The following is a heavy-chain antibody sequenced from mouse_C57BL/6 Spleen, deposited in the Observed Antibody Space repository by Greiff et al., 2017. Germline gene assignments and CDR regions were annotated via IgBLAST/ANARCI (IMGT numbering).Heavy chain of an antibody. CDR2: IYPGDGDT. J-gene: IGHJ2*01. D-gene: IGHD3-2*02. V-gene: IGHV1-80*01. Sequence: VQLQQSGAELVKPGASVKISCKASGYAFSSYWMNWVKQRPGKGLEWIGQIYPGDGDTNYNGKFKGKATLTADKSSSTAYMQLSSLTSEDSAVYFCAIDSSGYALFDYWGQGTTLTVSS. CDR1: GYAFSSYW. CDR3: AIDSSGYALFDY.